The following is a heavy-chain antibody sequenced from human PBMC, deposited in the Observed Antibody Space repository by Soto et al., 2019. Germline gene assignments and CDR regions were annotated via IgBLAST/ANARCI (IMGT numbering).Heavy chain of an antibody. Sequence: EVQLVESGGGFVEPGGSLRLSCVGSGLTLSHAWMTWVRQAPGKGLEWVGRIKTKVEGGTMDYAAPVKGRFSVSRDDSENTSYLQMSSLHSEDAAMYDCGGDVPGVRTNWDFDYGGQGTRVTASP. J-gene: IGHJ4*02. V-gene: IGHV3-15*07. D-gene: IGHD3-10*02. CDR2: IKTKVEGGTM. CDR3: GGDVPGVRTNWDFDY. CDR1: GLTLSHAW.